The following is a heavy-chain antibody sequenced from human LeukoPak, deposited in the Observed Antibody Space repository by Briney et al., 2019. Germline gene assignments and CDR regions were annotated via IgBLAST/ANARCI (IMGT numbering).Heavy chain of an antibody. CDR3: AKGEYSSGWNYNDAFDI. V-gene: IGHV3-23*01. J-gene: IGHJ3*02. CDR2: ISGSGGFT. D-gene: IGHD6-19*01. CDR1: GFTFSSFD. Sequence: GGSLRLSCAASGFTFSSFDMSWVRQAPGKGLEWVSVISGSGGFTYFADSVKGRFTISRDNSKDTLYLQMNSLRAEDTAVYYCAKGEYSSGWNYNDAFDIWGQGTMVTVSS.